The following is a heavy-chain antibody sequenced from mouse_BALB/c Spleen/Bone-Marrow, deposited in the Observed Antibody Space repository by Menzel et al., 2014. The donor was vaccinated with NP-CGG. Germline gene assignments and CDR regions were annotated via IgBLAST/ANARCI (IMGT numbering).Heavy chain of an antibody. D-gene: IGHD2-3*01. CDR3: SRLGYCGGFAY. Sequence: EVQLVESGGGLVQPGGSLKVSCAASGFDFSRYWMSWVRQAPGKGLEWIGEINPDSRTINYTPSLKDKFIISRDNAKNTLYLQMSKVKSEDTALYYCSRLGYCGGFAYWGQGTLVTVSA. CDR1: GFDFSRYW. CDR2: INPDSRTI. V-gene: IGHV4-1*02. J-gene: IGHJ3*01.